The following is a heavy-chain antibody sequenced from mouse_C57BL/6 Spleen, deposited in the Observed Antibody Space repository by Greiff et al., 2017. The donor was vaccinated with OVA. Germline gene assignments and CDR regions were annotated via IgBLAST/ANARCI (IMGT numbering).Heavy chain of an antibody. CDR1: GFTFTDYY. CDR2: IRNKANGYTT. J-gene: IGHJ2*01. CDR3: ARYNYGSSGYYFDY. Sequence: EVQLVESGGGLVQPGGSLSLSCAASGFTFTDYYMSWVRQPPGKALEWLGFIRNKANGYTTEYSASVKGRFTISRDNSQSILYLQMNALRAEDSATYYCARYNYGSSGYYFDYWGQGTTLTVSS. V-gene: IGHV7-3*01. D-gene: IGHD1-1*01.